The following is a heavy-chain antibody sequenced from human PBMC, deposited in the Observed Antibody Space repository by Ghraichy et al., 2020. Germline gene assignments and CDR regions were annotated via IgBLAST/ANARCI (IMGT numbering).Heavy chain of an antibody. J-gene: IGHJ4*02. V-gene: IGHV3-33*01. CDR1: GFTFSSYG. CDR2: IWYDGSNK. Sequence: GGSLRLSCAASGFTFSSYGMHWVRQAPGKGLEWVAVIWYDGSNKYYADSVKGRFTISRDNSKNTLYLQMNSLRAEDTAVYYCARYLGDGYNDFDYWGQGTLVTVSS. CDR3: ARYLGDGYNDFDY. D-gene: IGHD5-24*01.